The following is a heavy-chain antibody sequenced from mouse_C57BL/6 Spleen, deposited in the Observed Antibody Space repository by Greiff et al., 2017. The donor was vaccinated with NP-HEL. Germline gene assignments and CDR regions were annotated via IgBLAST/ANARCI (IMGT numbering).Heavy chain of an antibody. V-gene: IGHV5-17*01. CDR2: ISSGSSTI. Sequence: DVQLVESGGGLVKPGGSLKLSCAASGFTFSDYGMHWVRQAPEKGLEWVAYISSGSSTIYYADTVKGRFTISRDNAKNTLFLQMTSLRSEDTAMYYCARGTTVVATWDYYAMDYWGQGTSVTVSS. CDR3: ARGTTVVATWDYYAMDY. D-gene: IGHD1-1*01. J-gene: IGHJ4*01. CDR1: GFTFSDYG.